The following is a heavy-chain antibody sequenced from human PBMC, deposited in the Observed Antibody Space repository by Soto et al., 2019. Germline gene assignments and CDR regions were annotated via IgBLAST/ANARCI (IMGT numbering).Heavy chain of an antibody. CDR1: GGSISSGDYY. J-gene: IGHJ6*02. V-gene: IGHV4-30-4*01. CDR2: IYYSGST. CDR3: ARVQYYDILTGYGGMDV. D-gene: IGHD3-9*01. Sequence: TLSLTCTVSGGSISSGDYYWSWIRQPPGKGLEWIGYIYYSGSTYYNPSLKSRVTISVDTSKNQFSLKLSSVTAADTAVYYCARVQYYDILTGYGGMDVWGQGTTVTVSS.